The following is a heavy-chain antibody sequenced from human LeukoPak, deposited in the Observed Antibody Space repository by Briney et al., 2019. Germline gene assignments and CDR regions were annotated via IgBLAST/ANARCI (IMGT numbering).Heavy chain of an antibody. J-gene: IGHJ6*02. CDR1: GGTXSSSA. CDR3: AKDQGLTAPPPYGLDV. Sequence: SVKVSCKTSGGTXSSSAITWVRQAPGQGLEWMGRIIPVLNITTYAQKFQGRVTITADTSTSTVYMELSSLRSEETAVYYCAKDQGLTAPPPYGLDVWGQGTTVIVTS. V-gene: IGHV1-69*04. D-gene: IGHD5-18*01. CDR2: IIPVLNIT.